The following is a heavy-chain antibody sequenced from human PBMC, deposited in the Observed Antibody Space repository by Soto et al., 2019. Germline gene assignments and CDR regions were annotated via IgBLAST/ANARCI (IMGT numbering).Heavy chain of an antibody. Sequence: EVQLVESGGDLIQPGGSLRLSCAASGFTFSSSWMHWVRQAPGKGLVWVSRINGDGSRTNYADSVKGRFTISRDNAKDTLYLQMNSLRAEDTAIYYCACTRQYGDYLLWGQGTLVAVSS. V-gene: IGHV3-74*01. J-gene: IGHJ4*02. CDR1: GFTFSSSW. CDR2: INGDGSRT. CDR3: ACTRQYGDYLL. D-gene: IGHD4-17*01.